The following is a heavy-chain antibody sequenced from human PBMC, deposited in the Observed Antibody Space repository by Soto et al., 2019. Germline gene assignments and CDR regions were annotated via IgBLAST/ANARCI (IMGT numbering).Heavy chain of an antibody. J-gene: IGHJ5*02. V-gene: IGHV4-61*01. Sequence: QVQLQESGPGLVKPSETLSLTCTVSGGSVSSGSYYWSWIRQPPGKGLEWIGYIYYSGSTNYNPSLKSRVTISVDTSKNQFSLKLSSVTAADTAVYYCARGGWGSGIRWFDPWGQGTLVTVSS. CDR1: GGSVSSGSYY. D-gene: IGHD3-10*01. CDR3: ARGGWGSGIRWFDP. CDR2: IYYSGST.